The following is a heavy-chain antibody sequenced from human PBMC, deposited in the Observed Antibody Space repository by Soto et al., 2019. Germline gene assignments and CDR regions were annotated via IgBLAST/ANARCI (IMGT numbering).Heavy chain of an antibody. D-gene: IGHD6-19*01. CDR2: MNPNSGNT. CDR1: GYTFTSYD. Sequence: QVQLVQSGAEVKKPGASVKVSCKASGYTFTSYDINWVRQATGQGLEWMGWMNPNSGNTGYAQKFQGRVTMTRNNAISTAYMELSSLRSEDTAVYYCARQRPYSSGWNNDAFDIWGQGTMVTVSS. CDR3: ARQRPYSSGWNNDAFDI. J-gene: IGHJ3*02. V-gene: IGHV1-8*01.